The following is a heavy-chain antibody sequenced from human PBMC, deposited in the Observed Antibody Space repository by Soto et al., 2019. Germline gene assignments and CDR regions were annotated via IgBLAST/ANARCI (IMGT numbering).Heavy chain of an antibody. V-gene: IGHV2-5*01. J-gene: IGHJ4*02. CDR1: GFSLSTSGVG. D-gene: IGHD3-3*01. CDR2: IYWNDDK. Sequence: LVNPTQTLTLTCTFSGFSLSTSGVGVGWIRQPPGKALEWLALIYWNDDKRYSPSLKSRLTITKDTSKNQVVLTMTNMDPVDTATYYCAHKALGVVIGYYFDYWGQGTLVTVSS. CDR3: AHKALGVVIGYYFDY.